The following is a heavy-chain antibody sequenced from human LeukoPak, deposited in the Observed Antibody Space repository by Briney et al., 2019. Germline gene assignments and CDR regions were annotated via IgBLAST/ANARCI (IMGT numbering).Heavy chain of an antibody. V-gene: IGHV4-59*01. CDR1: GGSINSYY. CDR3: ARLSSGYYLAY. Sequence: PSETLSLTCTVSGGSINSYYWSWIRQPPGKGLEWIGFIYYSGSANYNPSLKSRVTISVDTSTNQFSLKLSSVTAADTAVYYCARLSSGYYLAYWGQGTLVTVSS. J-gene: IGHJ4*02. CDR2: IYYSGSA. D-gene: IGHD3-22*01.